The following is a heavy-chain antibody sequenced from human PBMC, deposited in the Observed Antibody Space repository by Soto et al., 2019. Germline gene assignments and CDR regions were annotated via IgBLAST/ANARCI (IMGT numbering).Heavy chain of an antibody. CDR3: ARDGQYIAAGFHV. CDR2: LSRGGGST. Sequence: GGSLRLSCAASGFTYRSHGMSWVRQAPGKGLEWIAGLSRGGGSTYYADSVKGRFTISRDNSKNTLDLIMNSLRVEDTALYYCARDGQYIAAGFHVRSQGTMVTVSS. D-gene: IGHD5-12*01. V-gene: IGHV3-23*01. J-gene: IGHJ3*01. CDR1: GFTYRSHG.